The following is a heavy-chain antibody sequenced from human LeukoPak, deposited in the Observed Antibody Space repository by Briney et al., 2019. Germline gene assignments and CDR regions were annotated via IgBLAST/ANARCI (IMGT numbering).Heavy chain of an antibody. D-gene: IGHD6-19*01. V-gene: IGHV4-59*08. CDR3: ARAVSGRFDY. CDR2: IYYSGST. J-gene: IGHJ4*02. Sequence: SETPSLTCTVSGGSMSPYHWGWIRQPPGKGLEWTGYIYYSGSTNYNPSLNSRVTISVDTSKNQFSLRLSSVTAADTAIYYRARAVSGRFDYWGQGTLVTVSS. CDR1: GGSMSPYH.